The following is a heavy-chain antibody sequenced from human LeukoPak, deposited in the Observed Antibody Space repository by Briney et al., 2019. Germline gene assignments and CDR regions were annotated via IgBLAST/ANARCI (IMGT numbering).Heavy chain of an antibody. CDR2: IYYSGST. D-gene: IGHD3-22*01. CDR3: ARADYDSSGYAPYGMDV. CDR1: GGSISSYY. Sequence: SETLSLTCTVSGGSISSYYWSWFRQPPGKGLEWIGYIYYSGSTNYNPSLKSRVTISVDTSKNQFSLKLSSVTAADTAVYYCARADYDSSGYAPYGMDVWGQGTTVTVSS. V-gene: IGHV4-59*01. J-gene: IGHJ6*02.